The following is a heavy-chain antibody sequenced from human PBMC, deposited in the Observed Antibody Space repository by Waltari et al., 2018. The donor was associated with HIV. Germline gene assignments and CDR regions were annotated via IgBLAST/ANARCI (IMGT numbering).Heavy chain of an antibody. CDR2: ISSSSSSYI. CDR3: ARDATTVKNLYYFDY. Sequence: RLSCAASGFTFSSYSMNWVRQAPGKGLEWVSSISSSSSSYIYYADSVKGRFTISRDNAKNSLYLQMNSLRAEDTAVYYCARDATTVKNLYYFDYWGQGTLVTVSS. D-gene: IGHD4-4*01. V-gene: IGHV3-21*01. J-gene: IGHJ4*02. CDR1: GFTFSSYS.